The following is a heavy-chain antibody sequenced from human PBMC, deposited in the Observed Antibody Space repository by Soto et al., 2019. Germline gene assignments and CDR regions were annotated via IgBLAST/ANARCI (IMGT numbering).Heavy chain of an antibody. CDR1: GGTFSSYA. V-gene: IGHV1-69*13. Sequence: SVKVSCKASGGTFSSYAISWVRQAPGQGLEWMGGIIPIFGTANYAQKFQGRVTITADESTSTAYMELSSLRSEDTAVYYCARDLRIQLWPAQRHYYGMDVWGQGTTGTVSS. D-gene: IGHD5-18*01. J-gene: IGHJ6*02. CDR3: ARDLRIQLWPAQRHYYGMDV. CDR2: IIPIFGTA.